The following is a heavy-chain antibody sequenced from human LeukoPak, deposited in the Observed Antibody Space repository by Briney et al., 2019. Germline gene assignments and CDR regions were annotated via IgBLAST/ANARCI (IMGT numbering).Heavy chain of an antibody. D-gene: IGHD3-10*01. Sequence: PSETLSLTRTVSCSPISNYYWSWIRPPPRKGLDWVGYIYYSGSTNYNPSLKSRVTMSVDTSKNQFSLKLSSVTAADTAVYYCARGVWFGNLWGQGTLVTVSS. V-gene: IGHV4-59*01. J-gene: IGHJ4*02. CDR1: CSPISNYY. CDR3: ARGVWFGNL. CDR2: IYYSGST.